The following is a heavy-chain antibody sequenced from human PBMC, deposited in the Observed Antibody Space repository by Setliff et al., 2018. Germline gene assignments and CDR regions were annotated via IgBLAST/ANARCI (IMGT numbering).Heavy chain of an antibody. D-gene: IGHD2-15*01. J-gene: IGHJ4*02. Sequence: SETLSLTCTVSGGSISSSSYYWGWIRQPPGKGLEWIGSIYYSGSTYYNPSLKSRVTISVDTSKNQFSLKLSSVTAADTAVYYCLRIRLVPHGHSWGQGTLVTVSS. V-gene: IGHV4-39*01. CDR2: IYYSGST. CDR3: LRIRLVPHGHS. CDR1: GGSISSSSYY.